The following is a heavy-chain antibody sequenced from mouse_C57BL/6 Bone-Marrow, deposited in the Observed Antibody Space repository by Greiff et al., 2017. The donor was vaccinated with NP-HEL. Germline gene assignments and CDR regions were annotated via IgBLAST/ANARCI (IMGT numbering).Heavy chain of an antibody. D-gene: IGHD2-1*01. J-gene: IGHJ2*01. CDR2: ISSGGDYI. V-gene: IGHV5-9-1*02. Sequence: EVKLVESGEGLVKPGGSLKLSCAVSGFTFSSYAMSWVRQTPEKRLEWVAYISSGGDYIYYADTVKGRFTISRDNARITLYLQMSSLKSEDTAMYYCTRSHYGNYFDDWGQGTTLTVSS. CDR3: TRSHYGNYFDD. CDR1: GFTFSSYA.